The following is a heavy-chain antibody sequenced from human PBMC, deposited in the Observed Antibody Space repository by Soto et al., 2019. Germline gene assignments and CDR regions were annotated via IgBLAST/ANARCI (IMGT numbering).Heavy chain of an antibody. J-gene: IGHJ4*02. V-gene: IGHV3-74*03. Sequence: PGGSLRLSCAASGFTFSSHWMHWVRQAPGRGLVWAARIKNDASSTTYADSVKGRFTISRDNAKNTLYLQMNSLRAEDTAVYYCARVGYAAAIGTANKDYWGQGTLVTVSS. CDR3: ARVGYAAAIGTANKDY. D-gene: IGHD6-13*01. CDR1: GFTFSSHW. CDR2: IKNDASST.